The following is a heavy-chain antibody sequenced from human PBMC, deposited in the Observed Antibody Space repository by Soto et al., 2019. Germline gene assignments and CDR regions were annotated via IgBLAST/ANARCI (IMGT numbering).Heavy chain of an antibody. CDR3: ARKSYSGDSGFYDY. J-gene: IGHJ4*02. CDR1: GFTFSSYG. D-gene: IGHD3-22*01. CDR2: ISPTIEYM. Sequence: PGGSLRLSCVGSGFTFSSYGMHWVRQAQGKGLEWVSSISPTIEYMYHADSVKGRFAISRDNAKNSLYLQMDSLRADDTAVYYCARKSYSGDSGFYDYWGQGALVTVSS. V-gene: IGHV3-21*01.